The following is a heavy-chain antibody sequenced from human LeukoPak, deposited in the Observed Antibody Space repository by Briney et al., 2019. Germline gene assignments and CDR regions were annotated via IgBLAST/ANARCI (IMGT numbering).Heavy chain of an antibody. Sequence: PGRSLRLSCAASGFTFDDYAMQWVRQTPGKGLVWVSRINSDGSSTSYADSVKGRFTISRDNAKNTLYLQMNSLRAEDTAAYYCARVYCTNGVCYNIFDYWGQGTLVTVSS. CDR1: GFTFDDYA. CDR3: ARVYCTNGVCYNIFDY. D-gene: IGHD2-8*01. V-gene: IGHV3-74*01. J-gene: IGHJ4*02. CDR2: INSDGSST.